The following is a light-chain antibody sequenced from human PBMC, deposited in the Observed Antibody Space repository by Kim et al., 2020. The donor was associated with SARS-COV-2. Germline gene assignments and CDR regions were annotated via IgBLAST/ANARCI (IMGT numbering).Light chain of an antibody. CDR2: DVS. Sequence: GQSITIPCTGTSSDVGAYNSVSWYQQHPDKAPKLMIYDVSNRPSGVSNRFSGSKSGNTASLTISGLQAEDEADYYCASDTTSSTPIFGGGTKVTVL. V-gene: IGLV2-14*03. CDR1: SSDVGAYNS. CDR3: ASDTTSSTPI. J-gene: IGLJ2*01.